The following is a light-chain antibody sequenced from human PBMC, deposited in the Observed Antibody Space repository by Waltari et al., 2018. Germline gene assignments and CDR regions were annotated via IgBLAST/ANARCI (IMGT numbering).Light chain of an antibody. CDR1: QTISDY. CDR3: QQSYSAPPT. J-gene: IGKJ1*01. V-gene: IGKV1-39*01. Sequence: DIQMTQSPSSLSASVGDRLTITCRASQTISDYLNWYQHKPGTAPNLLIYAASSLQSGVPSRFSGSGSGTDFTLTISSLQPEDFATYYCQQSYSAPPTFSQGTKVEIK. CDR2: AAS.